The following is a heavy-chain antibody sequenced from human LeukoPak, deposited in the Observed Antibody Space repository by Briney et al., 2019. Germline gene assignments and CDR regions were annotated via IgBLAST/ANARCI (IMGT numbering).Heavy chain of an antibody. CDR1: GSTFSSYS. V-gene: IGHV3-21*01. CDR2: ISSSSSYI. D-gene: IGHD3-10*01. J-gene: IGHJ5*02. CDR3: ARCSPMVRGATPYWFDP. Sequence: GGSLRLSCAASGSTFSSYSMNWVRQAPGKGLEWVSSISSSSSYIYYADSVKGRFTISRDNAKNSLYLQMNSLRAEDTAVYYCARCSPMVRGATPYWFDPWGQGTLVTVSS.